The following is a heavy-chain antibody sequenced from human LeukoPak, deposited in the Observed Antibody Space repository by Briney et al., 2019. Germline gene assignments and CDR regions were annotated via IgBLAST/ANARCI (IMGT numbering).Heavy chain of an antibody. V-gene: IGHV1-2*02. J-gene: IGHJ6*03. Sequence: ASVKVSCKASGYTFTGYYMHWVRQAPGQGLEWMGWINPNSGGTNYAQKFQGRVTMTRDTSISTAYMELSRLGSDDTAVYYCAKAVAAYYYYMDVWGKGTTVTVSS. CDR1: GYTFTGYY. D-gene: IGHD6-19*01. CDR3: AKAVAAYYYYMDV. CDR2: INPNSGGT.